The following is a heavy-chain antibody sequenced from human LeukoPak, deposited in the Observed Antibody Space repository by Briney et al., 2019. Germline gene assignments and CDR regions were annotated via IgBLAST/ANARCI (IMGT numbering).Heavy chain of an antibody. J-gene: IGHJ5*02. Sequence: SVKVSCKASGGTFSSYAISWVRQAPGQGLEWIGGIIPIFGTANYAQKFQGRVTITADKSTSTAYMELSSLRSEDTAVYYCARGGLLWFGELPRWFDPWGQGTLVTVSS. V-gene: IGHV1-69*06. CDR3: ARGGLLWFGELPRWFDP. CDR2: IIPIFGTA. D-gene: IGHD3-10*01. CDR1: GGTFSSYA.